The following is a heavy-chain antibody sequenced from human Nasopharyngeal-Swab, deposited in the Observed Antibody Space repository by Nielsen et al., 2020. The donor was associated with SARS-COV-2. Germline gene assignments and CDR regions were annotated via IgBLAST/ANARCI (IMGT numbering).Heavy chain of an antibody. CDR1: GFTFNIYA. J-gene: IGHJ3*01. CDR3: AKDDVVRGDAFDF. Sequence: GSLTLSCSASGFTFNIYAMACVRRAPGRGLEWVSAISASGGSTYYRNSVKGRFSISRDNSKNTLFLQMNSLTVDDTALYYCAKDDVVRGDAFDFWGQGTMVTVSS. D-gene: IGHD3-10*01. CDR2: ISASGGST. V-gene: IGHV3-23*01.